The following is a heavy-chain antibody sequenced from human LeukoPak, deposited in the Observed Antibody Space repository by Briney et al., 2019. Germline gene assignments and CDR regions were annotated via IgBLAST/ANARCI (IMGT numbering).Heavy chain of an antibody. Sequence: KPSETLSLTCAVYGGSFSGYYWSWIRQPPGKGLEWIGEINHSGSTNYNPSLKSRVTISVDTSKSQFSLKLSSVTAADTAVYYCARGPGWNYPFDYWGQGTLVTVSS. CDR1: GGSFSGYY. J-gene: IGHJ4*02. D-gene: IGHD1-7*01. V-gene: IGHV4-34*01. CDR2: INHSGST. CDR3: ARGPGWNYPFDY.